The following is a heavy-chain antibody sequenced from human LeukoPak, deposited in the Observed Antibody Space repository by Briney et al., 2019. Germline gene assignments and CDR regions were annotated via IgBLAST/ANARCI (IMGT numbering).Heavy chain of an antibody. CDR3: ARGHVGTIFGVVIYNWFDP. V-gene: IGHV1-8*01. CDR2: MNPNSGNT. Sequence: HEASVKVSCKASGYTFTSYDINWVRQATGQGLEWMGWMNPNSGNTGYAQKFQGRVTMTRNTSISTAYMELSSLRSEDTAVYYCARGHVGTIFGVVIYNWFDPWGQGTLVTVSS. D-gene: IGHD3-3*01. J-gene: IGHJ5*02. CDR1: GYTFTSYD.